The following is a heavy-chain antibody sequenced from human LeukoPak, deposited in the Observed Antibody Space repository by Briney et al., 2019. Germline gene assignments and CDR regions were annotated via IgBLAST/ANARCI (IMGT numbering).Heavy chain of an antibody. CDR1: GFTFSSYG. V-gene: IGHV3-33*06. Sequence: GRSLRLSCAASGFTFSSYGMHWVRQAPGKGLEWVAVIWYDGSNKYYADSVKGRFTISRDNSKNTLYLQMNSLRAEDTAVYYCAKEKWKRDGYNSAFDYWGQGTLVTVSS. D-gene: IGHD5-24*01. CDR2: IWYDGSNK. J-gene: IGHJ4*02. CDR3: AKEKWKRDGYNSAFDY.